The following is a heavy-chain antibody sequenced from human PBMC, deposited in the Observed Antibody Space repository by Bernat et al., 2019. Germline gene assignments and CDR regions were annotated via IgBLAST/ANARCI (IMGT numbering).Heavy chain of an antibody. CDR3: ARLDFWTGSGASYFDL. J-gene: IGHJ4*02. V-gene: IGHV4-39*01. Sequence: QLQLQASGPGLVKPSETLSLTCAVSGGSVSSSSYYWGWVRQPPGKGLEWIGNIYYSGTTYFNPSLKSRITVSVDTSKNQFSLKLSSVTAADTAVYYCARLDFWTGSGASYFDLWGQGTLVNVSS. CDR1: GGSVSSSSYY. CDR2: IYYSGTT. D-gene: IGHD3/OR15-3a*01.